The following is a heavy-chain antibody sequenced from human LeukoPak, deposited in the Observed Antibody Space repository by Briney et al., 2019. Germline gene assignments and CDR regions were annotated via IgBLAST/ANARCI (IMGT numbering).Heavy chain of an antibody. CDR3: AELGITMIGGV. J-gene: IGHJ6*04. D-gene: IGHD3-10*02. CDR1: GFTFSSYE. V-gene: IGHV3-48*03. CDR2: ISTTGSSI. Sequence: GGSLRLSCAASGFTFSSYEMNWVRQAPGKGLEWVSYISTTGSSIYYADSVKGRFTISRDNAKNSLYLQMNSLRAEDTAVYYCAELGITMIGGVWGKGTTVTISS.